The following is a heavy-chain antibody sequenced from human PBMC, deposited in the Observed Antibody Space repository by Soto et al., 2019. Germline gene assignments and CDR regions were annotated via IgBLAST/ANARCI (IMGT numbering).Heavy chain of an antibody. V-gene: IGHV3-11*01. CDR1: GFTFSDYY. D-gene: IGHD4-4*01. CDR2: ISSSGSTI. Sequence: GGSLRLSCAASGFTFSDYYMSWIRQAPGKGLEWVSYISSSGSTIYYADSVKGRFTISRDNAKNSLYLQMNSLRAEDTAVYYCARVSNSLNYYYYMDVWGKGTTVTVSS. CDR3: ARVSNSLNYYYYMDV. J-gene: IGHJ6*03.